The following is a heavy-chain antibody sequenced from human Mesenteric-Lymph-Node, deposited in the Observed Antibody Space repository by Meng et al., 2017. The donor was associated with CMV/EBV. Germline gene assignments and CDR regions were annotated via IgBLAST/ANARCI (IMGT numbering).Heavy chain of an antibody. CDR3: ASLTTVVTPFDY. CDR1: GFTFSSYS. D-gene: IGHD4-23*01. Sequence: GESLKTSCAASGFTFSSYSMNWVRQAPGKGLEWVSSISSGSSYIFYADSVKGRFTISRDNAKNSLYLQMNSLRAEDTAVYYCASLTTVVTPFDYWGQGTLVTVSS. CDR2: ISSGSSYI. J-gene: IGHJ4*02. V-gene: IGHV3-21*01.